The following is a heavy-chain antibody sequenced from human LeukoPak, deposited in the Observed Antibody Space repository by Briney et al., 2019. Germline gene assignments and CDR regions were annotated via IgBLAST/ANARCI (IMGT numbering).Heavy chain of an antibody. D-gene: IGHD3-3*01. V-gene: IGHV3-21*01. CDR2: ISSSSSYI. J-gene: IGHJ4*02. Sequence: PGGSLRLSCAASGFTFSSYSMNWVRQAPGKGLEWVSSISSSSSYIYYADSVKGRFTISRDNAKNSLYLQMNSLRAEDTAVYYCARGVTIFGVVITYWGQGTLVTVSS. CDR3: ARGVTIFGVVITY. CDR1: GFTFSSYS.